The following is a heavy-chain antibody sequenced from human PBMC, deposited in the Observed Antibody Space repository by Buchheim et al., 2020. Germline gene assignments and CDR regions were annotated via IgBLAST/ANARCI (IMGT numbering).Heavy chain of an antibody. V-gene: IGHV3-7*01. D-gene: IGHD3-22*01. J-gene: IGHJ5*02. Sequence: EVQLVESGGGLVQPGGSLRLSCAASGFTFSSYWMSWVRQAPGKGLEWVANIKQDGSEKNYVDSVKGRFTISRDNAKNSLNLQMNSLRAEDTAVYYCASLDNSGYHKYFDPWGQGTL. CDR2: IKQDGSEK. CDR1: GFTFSSYW. CDR3: ASLDNSGYHKYFDP.